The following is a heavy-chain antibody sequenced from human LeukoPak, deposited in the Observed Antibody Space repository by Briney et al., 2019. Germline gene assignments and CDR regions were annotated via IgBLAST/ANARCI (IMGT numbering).Heavy chain of an antibody. Sequence: GGSLRLSCAASGFTFSSYSMNWVRQAPGKGLEWVSYISSSSSTIYYADSVKGRFTISRDNAKNSLYLQMNSLRAEDTAVYYCASGNYYYDSSGYYYFDYWGQGTLVTVSS. CDR1: GFTFSSYS. D-gene: IGHD3-22*01. J-gene: IGHJ4*02. CDR3: ASGNYYYDSSGYYYFDY. CDR2: ISSSSSTI. V-gene: IGHV3-48*01.